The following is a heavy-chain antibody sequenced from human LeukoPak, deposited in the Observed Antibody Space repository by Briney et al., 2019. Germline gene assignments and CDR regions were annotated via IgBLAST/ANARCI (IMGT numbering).Heavy chain of an antibody. CDR2: INHSGTT. J-gene: IGHJ4*02. Sequence: SETLSLTCAVYGGSFSGYYWSWIRQPPGKGLEWIGEINHSGTTNYNPSLKSRVTISVDTSKNQFSLKLSSVTAADTAVYYCARREWELTHFDYWGQGILVTVSS. CDR1: GGSFSGYY. V-gene: IGHV4-34*01. D-gene: IGHD1-26*01. CDR3: ARREWELTHFDY.